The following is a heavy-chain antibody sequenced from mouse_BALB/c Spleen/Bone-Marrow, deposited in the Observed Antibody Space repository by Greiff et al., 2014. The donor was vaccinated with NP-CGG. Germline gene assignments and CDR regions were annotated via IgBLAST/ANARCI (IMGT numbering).Heavy chain of an antibody. CDR1: GYAFTDYN. Sequence: VQLKESGPELVKPGASVKISCKASGYAFTDYNMHWVKQSRGKSLEWIGYIYPYNGGTGYNQKFKSKATLTVDNSSSTAYMELRSLTSEDSAVYYCARFRCDWYFDVWGAGTTVTVSS. CDR2: IYPYNGGT. V-gene: IGHV1S29*02. J-gene: IGHJ1*01. D-gene: IGHD2-14*01. CDR3: ARFRCDWYFDV.